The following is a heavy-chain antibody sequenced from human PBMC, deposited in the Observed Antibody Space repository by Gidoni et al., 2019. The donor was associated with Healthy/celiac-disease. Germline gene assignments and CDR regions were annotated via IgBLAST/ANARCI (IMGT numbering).Heavy chain of an antibody. D-gene: IGHD3-3*01. CDR1: GYSFTSYW. Sequence: GESLKISCKGSGYSFTSYWSGGVRQMPGKGLEWMGIIYPGDSDTRYSPSFQAQVPISADKSISTAYLQWSSLKASDTAMYYCARIRFFEWLSGNYMDVWGKGPTVTVSS. CDR2: IYPGDSDT. J-gene: IGHJ6*03. CDR3: ARIRFFEWLSGNYMDV. V-gene: IGHV5-51*01.